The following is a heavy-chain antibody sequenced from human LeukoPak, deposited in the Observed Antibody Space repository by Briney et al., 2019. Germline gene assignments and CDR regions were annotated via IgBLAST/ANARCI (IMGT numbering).Heavy chain of an antibody. Sequence: GGSLRLSCAASGFTFSSYEMNWVRQAPGKGLEWVAFIRYDGSNKYYADSVKGRFTISRDNSKNTLYLQMNSLRVEDTAVYYCATSRTFDYWGQGTLVTVSS. CDR1: GFTFSSYE. V-gene: IGHV3-30*02. J-gene: IGHJ4*02. CDR3: ATSRTFDY. CDR2: IRYDGSNK.